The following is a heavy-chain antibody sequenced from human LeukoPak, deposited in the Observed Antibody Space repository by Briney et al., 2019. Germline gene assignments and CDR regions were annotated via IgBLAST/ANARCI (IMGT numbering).Heavy chain of an antibody. J-gene: IGHJ1*01. Sequence: SETLSLTCAVYGGSFSGYYWSWIRQPPGKGLEWIGEINHSGSTNYNPSLKSRVTISVDTSKNQFSLKLSSVTAADTAVYYCARGGSGVMISPQGLQHWGQGTLVTVSS. CDR2: INHSGST. D-gene: IGHD2-15*01. V-gene: IGHV4-34*01. CDR3: ARGGSGVMISPQGLQH. CDR1: GGSFSGYY.